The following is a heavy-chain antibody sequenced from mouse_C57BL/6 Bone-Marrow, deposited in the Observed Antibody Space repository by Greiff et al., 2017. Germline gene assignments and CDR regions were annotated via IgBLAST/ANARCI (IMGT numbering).Heavy chain of an antibody. V-gene: IGHV1-26*01. CDR1: GYTFTDYY. D-gene: IGHD2-12*01. CDR2: INPNNGGT. Sequence: EVQLQQSGPELVKPGASVKISCKASGYTFTDYYMNWVKQSHGKSLEWIGDINPNNGGTSYNQKFKGKATLTVDKSSSTAYMELSSLTSEDSAVYYCAVTSFAYWGQGTLVTVSA. CDR3: AVTSFAY. J-gene: IGHJ3*01.